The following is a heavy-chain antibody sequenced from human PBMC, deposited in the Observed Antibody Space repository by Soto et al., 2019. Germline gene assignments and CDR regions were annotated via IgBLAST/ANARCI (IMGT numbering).Heavy chain of an antibody. D-gene: IGHD2-15*01. Sequence: QVQLQESGPGLVKPSETLSLTCTVSGGSVSSGSYYWSWIRQPPGKGLEWIGYIYYSGSTNYNPSLQSPVTISVDTSKNQFSPKLSSVAAADTAVYYCAGSRVEMASPGPFDSWGQGTLVTVPS. V-gene: IGHV4-61*01. J-gene: IGHJ4*02. CDR3: AGSRVEMASPGPFDS. CDR2: IYYSGST. CDR1: GGSVSSGSYY.